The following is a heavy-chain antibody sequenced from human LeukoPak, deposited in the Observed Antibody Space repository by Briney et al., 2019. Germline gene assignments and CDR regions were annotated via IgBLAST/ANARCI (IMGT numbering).Heavy chain of an antibody. V-gene: IGHV1-18*04. Sequence: ASVKVSCKASGYTFAAYYMYWVRQAPGQGLEWMGWISAYDGNTNYAQKLQGRVTMTTDTSTSTAYMELRSLRSDDTAVYYCARDQRRGYYYDSSGTLGNYWGQGTLVTVSS. J-gene: IGHJ4*02. CDR3: ARDQRRGYYYDSSGTLGNY. D-gene: IGHD3-22*01. CDR2: ISAYDGNT. CDR1: GYTFAAYY.